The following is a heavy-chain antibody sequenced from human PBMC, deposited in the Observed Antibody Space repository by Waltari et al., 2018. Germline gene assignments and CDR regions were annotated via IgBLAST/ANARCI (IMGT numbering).Heavy chain of an antibody. CDR3: AKDIRAAAGTGYFDL. Sequence: EVQLVESGGGLVQPGRSLRLSCAASGFTFDDYAMHWVRPAPGKGLEWVSGISWNSGSIGYADSVKGRFTISRDNAKNSLYLQMNSLRAEDTALYYCAKDIRAAAGTGYFDLWGRGTLVTVSS. J-gene: IGHJ2*01. CDR2: ISWNSGSI. CDR1: GFTFDDYA. D-gene: IGHD6-13*01. V-gene: IGHV3-9*01.